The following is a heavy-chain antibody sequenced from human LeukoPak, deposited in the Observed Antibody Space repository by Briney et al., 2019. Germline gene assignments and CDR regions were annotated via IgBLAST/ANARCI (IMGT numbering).Heavy chain of an antibody. D-gene: IGHD3-22*01. CDR2: MNPNSGNA. CDR3: ARELGTSYYYDSSGYYAEYFQH. CDR1: GYTFTSYD. Sequence: ASVKVSCKASGYTFTSYDINWVRQATGQGLEWMGWMNPNSGNAGYAQKFQGRVTMTRNSSISTAYMELSSLRSEDTAVYYCARELGTSYYYDSSGYYAEYFQHWGQGTLVTVSS. V-gene: IGHV1-8*01. J-gene: IGHJ1*01.